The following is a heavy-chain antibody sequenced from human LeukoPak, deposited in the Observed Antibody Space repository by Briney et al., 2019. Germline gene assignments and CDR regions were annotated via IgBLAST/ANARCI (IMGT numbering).Heavy chain of an antibody. D-gene: IGHD2-2*01. Sequence: AGGSLRLSCAASGFRFTDYSMSWIRQAPGKGLEWVAGLGRSGEYKYYADSVKGRFTISRDNSKDTVSLQMNSLEAEDSDIYSCVKDRPCESCMPMDAWGQGTTVTVSS. CDR1: GFRFTDYS. V-gene: IGHV3-23*01. CDR2: LGRSGEYK. J-gene: IGHJ6*02. CDR3: VKDRPCESCMPMDA.